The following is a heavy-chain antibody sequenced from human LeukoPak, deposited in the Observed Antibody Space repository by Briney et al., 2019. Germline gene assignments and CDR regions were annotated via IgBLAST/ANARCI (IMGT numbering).Heavy chain of an antibody. CDR3: AELGITMIGGV. D-gene: IGHD3-10*02. CDR2: ISSSSSYI. CDR1: GFTFNTYS. J-gene: IGHJ6*04. V-gene: IGHV3-21*01. Sequence: GGSLRLSCAASGFTFNTYSMNWVRQAPGKGLEWVSFISSSSSYIDYADSVKGRFTISRDNTKNSLYLQMNSLRAEDTAVYYCAELGITMIGGVWGKGTTVTISS.